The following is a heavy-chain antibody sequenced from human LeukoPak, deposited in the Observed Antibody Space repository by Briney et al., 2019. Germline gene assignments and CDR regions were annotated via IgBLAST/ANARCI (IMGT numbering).Heavy chain of an antibody. V-gene: IGHV4-34*01. J-gene: IGHJ6*02. CDR2: IYHSGST. CDR1: GFTFSDYY. CDR3: ARGYCSGGSCYNNYYYYGMDV. D-gene: IGHD2-15*01. Sequence: GSLRLSCAASGFTFSDYYMSWIRQPPGKGLEWIGEIYHSGSTNYNPSLKSRVTISVDKSKNQFSLKLTSVTAADTAVYYCARGYCSGGSCYNNYYYYGMDVWGQGTTVTVSS.